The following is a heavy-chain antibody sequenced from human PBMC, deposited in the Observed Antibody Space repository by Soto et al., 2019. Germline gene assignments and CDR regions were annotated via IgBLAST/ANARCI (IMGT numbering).Heavy chain of an antibody. Sequence: GGSLRLSCAASGFTFSSYAMSWVRQAPGKGLEWVSAISGSGGSAYYADSVKGRFTISRDNSKNTLYLQMNSLRAEDTAVYYCAKAHGYSGFMDVWGQGTTVTVSS. CDR1: GFTFSSYA. D-gene: IGHD5-12*01. CDR3: AKAHGYSGFMDV. V-gene: IGHV3-23*01. CDR2: ISGSGGSA. J-gene: IGHJ6*02.